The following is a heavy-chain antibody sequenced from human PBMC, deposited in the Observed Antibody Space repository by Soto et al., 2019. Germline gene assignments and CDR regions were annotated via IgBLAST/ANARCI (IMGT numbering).Heavy chain of an antibody. J-gene: IGHJ6*02. D-gene: IGHD3-10*01. CDR2: IVVGSGNT. CDR3: AADPLSNYYGSLDYYYGMDV. V-gene: IGHV1-58*01. Sequence: QMQLVQSGPEVKKSGTLVKVTCKASGFTFTSSAVQWVRQAGGQRLEWIGWIVVGSGNTNYAQKFQERVTITRDMSTSTAYMELSSLRSEDTAVYYCAADPLSNYYGSLDYYYGMDVWSQGTTVTVSS. CDR1: GFTFTSSA.